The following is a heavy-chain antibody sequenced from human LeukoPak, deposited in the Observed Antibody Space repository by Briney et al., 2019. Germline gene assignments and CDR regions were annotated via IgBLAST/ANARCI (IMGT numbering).Heavy chain of an antibody. CDR2: IYSGGST. D-gene: IGHD2-15*01. J-gene: IGHJ6*02. CDR3: ARDPRVVVADNYYYYGMDV. CDR1: GFTVSSNY. V-gene: IGHV3-66*01. Sequence: HPGGSLRLSCAASGFTVSSNYMSWVRQAPGKGLEWVSVIYSGGSTYYADSVKGRFTISRDNSKNTLYLQMNSLRAEDKAVYYCARDPRVVVADNYYYYGMDVWGQGPRSPSP.